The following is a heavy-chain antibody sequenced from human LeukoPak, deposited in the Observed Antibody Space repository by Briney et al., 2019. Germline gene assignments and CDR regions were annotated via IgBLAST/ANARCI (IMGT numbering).Heavy chain of an antibody. Sequence: GASVKVSCKVSGYTLTELSIHWVRQATGQGLEWMGWMNPNSGNTGYAQKFQGRVTMTRNTSISTAYMELCSLRSEDTAVYYCARPRDSSGYYAPWGQGTLVTVSS. CDR1: GYTLTELS. V-gene: IGHV1-8*01. D-gene: IGHD3-22*01. CDR2: MNPNSGNT. J-gene: IGHJ5*02. CDR3: ARPRDSSGYYAP.